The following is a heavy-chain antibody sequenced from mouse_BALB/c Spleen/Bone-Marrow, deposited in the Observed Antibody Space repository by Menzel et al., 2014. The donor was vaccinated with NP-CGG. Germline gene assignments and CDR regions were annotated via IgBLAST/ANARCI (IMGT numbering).Heavy chain of an antibody. V-gene: IGHV1S34*01. Sequence: LVKTGASVKISCKASGYSFTGYYMHWVKQSHGMSLEWIGYISCYNGATSYNQKFKGKATFTVDTSSSTAYMQFNSLTSEDSAVYYCARGDGYYVDFDYWGQGTTLTVSS. CDR2: ISCYNGAT. J-gene: IGHJ2*01. CDR3: ARGDGYYVDFDY. D-gene: IGHD2-3*01. CDR1: GYSFTGYY.